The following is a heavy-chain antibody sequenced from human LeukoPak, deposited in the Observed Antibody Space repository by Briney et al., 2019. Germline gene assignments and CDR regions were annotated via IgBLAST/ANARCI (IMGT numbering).Heavy chain of an antibody. D-gene: IGHD2-15*01. CDR1: GVTFSSYS. V-gene: IGHV3-48*02. CDR3: ARDQFRIDAFDI. J-gene: IGHJ3*02. CDR2: ISSSSSTI. Sequence: GGSLRLSCAASGVTFSSYSMKWCGQAPGKGREGGSYISSSSSTIYYADSVKGRFTISRDNAKNSLYLQMNSLRDADTAVYYCARDQFRIDAFDIWGQGTMVTVSS.